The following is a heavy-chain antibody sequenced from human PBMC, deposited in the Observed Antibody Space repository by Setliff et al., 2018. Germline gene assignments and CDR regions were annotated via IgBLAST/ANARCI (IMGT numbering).Heavy chain of an antibody. Sequence: ASVKVSCKASGFILTTYYIHWIRQAPGQGLEWMGRINPTGGRTTYAQRFQGRITMTSDTSTSTVNMEVSSLRSEDTAVYYCAIGPMMDYMDVWGKGTTVTVSS. V-gene: IGHV1-46*01. D-gene: IGHD3-16*01. CDR1: GFILTTYY. CDR3: AIGPMMDYMDV. CDR2: INPTGGRT. J-gene: IGHJ6*03.